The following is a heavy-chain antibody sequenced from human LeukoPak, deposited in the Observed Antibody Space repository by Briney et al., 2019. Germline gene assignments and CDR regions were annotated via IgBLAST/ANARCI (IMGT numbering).Heavy chain of an antibody. Sequence: PSETLSLTCAVYGGSFSGYYWSWIRQPPGKGLEWIGEINHSGSTNYNPSLKSRVTISVDTSKNQFSLKLSSVTAADTAVYYCARGTPRGYDFWSGYYRIPYYYYGMDVWGQGTTVTVSS. CDR2: INHSGST. V-gene: IGHV4-34*01. CDR1: GGSFSGYY. J-gene: IGHJ6*02. D-gene: IGHD3-3*01. CDR3: ARGTPRGYDFWSGYYRIPYYYYGMDV.